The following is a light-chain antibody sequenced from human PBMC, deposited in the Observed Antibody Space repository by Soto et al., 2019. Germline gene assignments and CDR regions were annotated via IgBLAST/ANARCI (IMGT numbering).Light chain of an antibody. CDR3: QQYGSSLSWT. CDR2: GAS. Sequence: ESVLTQSPGTLSLSPGERATLSCRASQSVSNNYLAWYQQKPGQAPRLLIYGASNRATGIPDRFSGSGSGTDFTLTISRLEPEDFAVYYCQQYGSSLSWTFGQGTKVDIK. V-gene: IGKV3-20*01. CDR1: QSVSNNY. J-gene: IGKJ1*01.